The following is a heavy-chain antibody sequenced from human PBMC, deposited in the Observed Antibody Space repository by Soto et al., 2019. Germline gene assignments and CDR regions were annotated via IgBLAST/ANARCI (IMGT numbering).Heavy chain of an antibody. CDR3: ARLHTYGYYGFDY. CDR2: INPSGGST. J-gene: IGHJ4*02. D-gene: IGHD4-17*01. Sequence: QVQLVQSGAEVKKPGASVKVSCKASGYTFSSYYIHWVRQAPGQGLEWMGIINPSGGSTTYAQKFQGRVTMTRDTSTSTVYMELSSLRSEYTAVYYCARLHTYGYYGFDYWGQGTLVTVSS. CDR1: GYTFSSYY. V-gene: IGHV1-46*01.